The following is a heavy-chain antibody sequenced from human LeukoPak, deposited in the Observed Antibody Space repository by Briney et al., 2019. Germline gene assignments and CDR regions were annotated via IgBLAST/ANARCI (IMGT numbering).Heavy chain of an antibody. Sequence: PSETLSLTCAVSGGSISSSNWWSWVRQPPGKGLEWIGEIYHSGSTNYNPSLKSRVTISVDKSKNQFSLKLSSVTAADTAVYYCASPRSYYDSSGYYISWGQGTLVNVSS. CDR3: ASPRSYYDSSGYYIS. V-gene: IGHV4-4*02. CDR2: IYHSGST. CDR1: GGSISSSNW. D-gene: IGHD3-22*01. J-gene: IGHJ5*02.